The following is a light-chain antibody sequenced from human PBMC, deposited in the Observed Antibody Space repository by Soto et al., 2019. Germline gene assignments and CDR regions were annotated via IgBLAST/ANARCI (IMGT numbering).Light chain of an antibody. CDR1: QSVLYSSDNKNY. CDR3: QHYYSTLT. V-gene: IGKV4-1*01. Sequence: DIVMTQSPDSLAVSLGERATINCKSSQSVLYSSDNKNYLAWYQQKPGQPPKLLIYCASTRDSGVPDRFSGSGSGADFTLTISSLQAEDVAVYYCQHYYSTLTFGGGTKVEIK. CDR2: CAS. J-gene: IGKJ4*01.